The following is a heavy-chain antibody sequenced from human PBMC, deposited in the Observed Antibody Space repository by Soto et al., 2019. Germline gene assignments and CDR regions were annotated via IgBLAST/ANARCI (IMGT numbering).Heavy chain of an antibody. CDR1: GFTFNNYG. V-gene: IGHV3-33*01. J-gene: IGHJ6*02. CDR2: IWNDGSNN. CDR3: ARRQIPPPTRGAANARGGMDV. Sequence: QVQLVESGGGVVQPGRSLRLSCAASGFTFNNYGMQWVRQAPGKGLEWLAVIWNDGSNNYYANSVKGRFTISRDNSKNTLYLQMSSLRAEDTAVYYCARRQIPPPTRGAANARGGMDVWGQGTTVTVSS. D-gene: IGHD6-13*01.